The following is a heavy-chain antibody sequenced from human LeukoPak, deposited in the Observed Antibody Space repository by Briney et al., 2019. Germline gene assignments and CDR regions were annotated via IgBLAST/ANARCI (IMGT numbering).Heavy chain of an antibody. CDR1: GFTFSSYG. CDR2: IRYDGSNK. V-gene: IGHV3-30*02. D-gene: IGHD2-2*02. CDR3: ARGEGGSSCYTGADY. Sequence: GGSLRLSCAASGFTFSSYGMHWVRQAPGKGLEWVAFIRYDGSNKYYADSVKGRFTISRDNSENTLYLQMNSLRAEDTAVYYCARGEGGSSCYTGADYWGQGTLVTVSS. J-gene: IGHJ4*02.